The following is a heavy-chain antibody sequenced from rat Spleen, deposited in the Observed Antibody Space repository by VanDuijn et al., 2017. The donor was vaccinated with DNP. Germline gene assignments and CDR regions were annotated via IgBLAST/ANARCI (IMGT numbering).Heavy chain of an antibody. D-gene: IGHD4-3*01. CDR1: GYTFTSNY. J-gene: IGHJ4*01. Sequence: QVQLQQSGAELAKPGSSVKISCKTSGYTFTSNYIGWIKQTTGQGLEYIGYINTGSGGTNYYEKFKGRATLTVDKSSSTAFMQLSSLTPDDSAVYYCARSGYYAMDAWGQGTSVTVSS. V-gene: IGHV1-43*01. CDR3: ARSGYYAMDA. CDR2: INTGSGGT.